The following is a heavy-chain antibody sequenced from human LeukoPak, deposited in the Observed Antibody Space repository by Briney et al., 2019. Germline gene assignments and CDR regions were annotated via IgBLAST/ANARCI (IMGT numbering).Heavy chain of an antibody. V-gene: IGHV4-39*01. Sequence: SETLSLTCTVSGGSISSHYWGWIRQTPGKGLEWIGSIYYSGTTYYNPTLKSRVTISVEKSKNHFSLRLNSVTAADTAVYYCARHRSYYESRDAFDIWGQGTMVTVSS. CDR2: IYYSGTT. CDR1: GGSISSHY. D-gene: IGHD3-3*01. J-gene: IGHJ3*02. CDR3: ARHRSYYESRDAFDI.